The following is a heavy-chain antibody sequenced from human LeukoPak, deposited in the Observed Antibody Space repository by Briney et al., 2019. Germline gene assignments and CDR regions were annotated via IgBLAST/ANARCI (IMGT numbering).Heavy chain of an antibody. Sequence: PGGSLRLSCAASGFTFSSYEMNWVRQAPGKGQEWVSYISSSGSTIYYADSVKGRFTISRDNAKNSLYLQMNSLRAEDTAVYYCARESYLGMDVWGKGTTVTVSS. CDR3: ARESYLGMDV. J-gene: IGHJ6*04. V-gene: IGHV3-48*03. CDR2: ISSSGSTI. CDR1: GFTFSSYE. D-gene: IGHD3-16*02.